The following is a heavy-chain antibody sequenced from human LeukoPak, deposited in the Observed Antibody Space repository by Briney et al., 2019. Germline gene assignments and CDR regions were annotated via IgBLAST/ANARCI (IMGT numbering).Heavy chain of an antibody. CDR2: IYYSGST. V-gene: IGHV4-59*01. Sequence: SETLSLTCTVSGGSISSYYWSWIRQPPGKGLEWIGYIYYSGSTNYNPSLKSRVTISVDTSKNQFSLKLSSVTAADTAVYYCARVVSQRITMVRGVIIWFDPWGQGTLVTVSS. D-gene: IGHD3-10*01. CDR3: ARVVSQRITMVRGVIIWFDP. CDR1: GGSISSYY. J-gene: IGHJ5*02.